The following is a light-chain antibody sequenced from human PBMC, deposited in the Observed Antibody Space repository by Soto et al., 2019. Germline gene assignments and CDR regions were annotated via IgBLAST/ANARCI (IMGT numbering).Light chain of an antibody. V-gene: IGLV1-44*01. CDR1: DSNVGSNT. J-gene: IGLJ2*01. Sequence: QPVLTQPPSASATPGQGVTVSCSGSDSNVGSNTVNWYRHVPGTAPKLLIYADDQRPSGVPDRVSGSKSGTSASLAISGLQSEDEALYYCASWDDRLKGVVFGGGTKLTVL. CDR3: ASWDDRLKGVV. CDR2: ADD.